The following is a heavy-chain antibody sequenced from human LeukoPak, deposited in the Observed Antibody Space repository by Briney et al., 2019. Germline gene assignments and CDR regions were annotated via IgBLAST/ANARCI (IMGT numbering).Heavy chain of an antibody. CDR1: GFTFSSYA. CDR2: ISYDGSNK. CDR3: AKELDYGDYISSRGLDY. Sequence: GGSLRLSCAASGFTFSSYAMHWVRQAPGKGLEWVAVISYDGSNKYYADSVKGRFTISRDNSKNTLYLQMNSLRAEVTAVYYCAKELDYGDYISSRGLDYWGQGTLVTVSS. V-gene: IGHV3-30*04. J-gene: IGHJ4*02. D-gene: IGHD4-17*01.